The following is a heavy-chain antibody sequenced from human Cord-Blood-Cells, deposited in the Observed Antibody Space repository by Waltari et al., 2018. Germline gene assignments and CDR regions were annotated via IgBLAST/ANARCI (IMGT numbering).Heavy chain of an antibody. Sequence: EVQLVQSGAEVKKPGESLKISCKGSGYSFTSYWIGWVRQMPGKGLEWMGIIYPGDSYTRYSPSFQGQVTISADKSISTAYLQWSSLKASDTAMYYCATNRYPVQGVIYYYYYGMDVWGQGTTVTVSS. D-gene: IGHD3-10*01. J-gene: IGHJ6*02. CDR3: ATNRYPVQGVIYYYYYGMDV. CDR1: GYSFTSYW. V-gene: IGHV5-51*01. CDR2: IYPGDSYT.